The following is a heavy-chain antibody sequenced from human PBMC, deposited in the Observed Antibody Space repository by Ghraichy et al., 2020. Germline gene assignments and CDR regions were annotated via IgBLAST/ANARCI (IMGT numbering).Heavy chain of an antibody. D-gene: IGHD2-15*01. CDR1: GGSISSYF. V-gene: IGHV4-59*08. Sequence: SETLSLTCSVSGGSISSYFWTWLRQPPGKGLEWIGYIYYTGSPNYNPSLKSRVTISVDASKNQFSLKLTSVTAADTAVYYCARHDSKLFPPILSSYYYGLDVWGQGTTVTVSS. CDR2: IYYTGSP. CDR3: ARHDSKLFPPILSSYYYGLDV. J-gene: IGHJ6*02.